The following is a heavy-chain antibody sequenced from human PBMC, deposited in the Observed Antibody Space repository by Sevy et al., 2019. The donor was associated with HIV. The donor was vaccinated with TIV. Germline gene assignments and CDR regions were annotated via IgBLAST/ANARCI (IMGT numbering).Heavy chain of an antibody. D-gene: IGHD2-2*02. V-gene: IGHV3-23*01. CDR3: VKGARYTIPNDAFDI. J-gene: IGHJ3*02. CDR2: ISDSGVNT. CDR1: GFTFSDNA. Sequence: GGSLRLSCEASGFTFSDNAMSWVRQAPGKGLEWVSGISDSGVNTFYANSAKGRFTISRDNSKNKLHLEINSLRAEDTALYYCVKGARYTIPNDAFDIWGQGTLVTVSS.